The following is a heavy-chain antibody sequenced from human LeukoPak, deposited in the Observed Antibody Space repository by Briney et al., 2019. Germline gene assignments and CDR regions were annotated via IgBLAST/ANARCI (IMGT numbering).Heavy chain of an antibody. CDR1: GFAFTSSW. Sequence: GGSLRLSCAASGFAFTSSWVSWVRQAPGKGLEWLANIKQDGTEKYYVDSVKGRFTISRDNTKNSLYLQMDSLRAEDRAVYYCARISTSVAGADYWGQGALVTVSS. V-gene: IGHV3-7*01. J-gene: IGHJ4*02. CDR3: ARISTSVAGADY. D-gene: IGHD6-19*01. CDR2: IKQDGTEK.